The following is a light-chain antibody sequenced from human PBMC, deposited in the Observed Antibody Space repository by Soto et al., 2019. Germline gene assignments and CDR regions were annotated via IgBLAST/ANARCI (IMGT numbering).Light chain of an antibody. Sequence: QPVLTQSPSASASLGASVKLTCTLSSGHSSYAIAWHQQQPEKGPRYLMKLISDGSHSKGDGIPDRFSGSSSGAERYLIISSLQSEDEADYYCQTWGTGIRVFGGGTKVTVL. CDR1: SGHSSYA. V-gene: IGLV4-69*01. CDR2: LISDGSH. J-gene: IGLJ2*01. CDR3: QTWGTGIRV.